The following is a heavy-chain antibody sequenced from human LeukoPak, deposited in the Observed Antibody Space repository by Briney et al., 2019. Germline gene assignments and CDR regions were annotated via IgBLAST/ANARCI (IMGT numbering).Heavy chain of an antibody. CDR2: INPNSGGT. D-gene: IGHD1-26*01. Sequence: ASVKVSCKASGYTFTGYYMHWVRQAPGQGLEWMGWINPNSGGTNYAQKFQGRVTMTRDTSISTAYMELSRLRSDDTAVYYCAREPVSGSENWFDPWGQGTLVTVSS. J-gene: IGHJ5*02. CDR3: AREPVSGSENWFDP. V-gene: IGHV1-2*02. CDR1: GYTFTGYY.